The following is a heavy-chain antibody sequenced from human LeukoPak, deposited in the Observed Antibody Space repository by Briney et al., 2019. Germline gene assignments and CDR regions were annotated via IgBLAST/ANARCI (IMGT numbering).Heavy chain of an antibody. CDR3: ARALGGYDILTGQDY. Sequence: PGGSLRLSCAASGFTFSSYSMNWVRQAPGKGLEWVSSISSSSGYIYYADSVKGRFTISRDNAKNSLYLQMNSLRAEDTAVYYCARALGGYDILTGQDYWGQGTLVTVSS. CDR2: ISSSSGYI. V-gene: IGHV3-21*01. D-gene: IGHD3-9*01. J-gene: IGHJ4*02. CDR1: GFTFSSYS.